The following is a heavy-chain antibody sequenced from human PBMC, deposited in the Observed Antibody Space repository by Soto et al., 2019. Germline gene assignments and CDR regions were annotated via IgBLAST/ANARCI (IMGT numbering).Heavy chain of an antibody. V-gene: IGHV3-73*01. J-gene: IGHJ6*03. CDR2: IRSKANSYAT. D-gene: IGHD3-9*01. CDR3: TRYYDVLTGYYPSYYYYYMDV. Sequence: GGSLRLSCAASGFTFRGSAMHWVRQASGKGLEWVGRIRSKANSYATAYAASVKGRFTISRDDSKNTAYLQMNSLKTEDTAVYYCTRYYDVLTGYYPSYYYYYMDVWGKGTTVTVSS. CDR1: GFTFRGSA.